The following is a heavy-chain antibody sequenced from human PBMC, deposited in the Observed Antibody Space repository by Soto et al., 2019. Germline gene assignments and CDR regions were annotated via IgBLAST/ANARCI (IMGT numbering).Heavy chain of an antibody. CDR2: ISYDGSNK. D-gene: IGHD2-21*02. CDR3: ARDQTPPNCGGDCYSGYYYGMDV. CDR1: GFTFSSYA. Sequence: GGSLRLSCAASGFTFSSYAMHWVRQAPGKGLEWVAVISYDGSNKYYADSVKGRFTISRDNSKNTLYLQMNSLRAEDTAVYYCARDQTPPNCGGDCYSGYYYGMDVWGQGTTVTVSS. J-gene: IGHJ6*02. V-gene: IGHV3-30*04.